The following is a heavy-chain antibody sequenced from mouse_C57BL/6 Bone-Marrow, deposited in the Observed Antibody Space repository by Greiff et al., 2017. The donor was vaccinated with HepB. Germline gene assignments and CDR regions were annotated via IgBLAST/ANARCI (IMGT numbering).Heavy chain of an antibody. D-gene: IGHD1-1*01. CDR2: IYPGDGDT. Sequence: QVQLQHSGPELVKPGASVKISCKASGYAFSSSWMNWVKQRPGKGLEWIGRIYPGDGDTNYNGKFKGKATLTADKSSSTAYMQLSSLTSEDSAVYFCARGFGHYYGSSYYFDYWGQGTTLTVSS. CDR3: ARGFGHYYGSSYYFDY. V-gene: IGHV1-82*01. CDR1: GYAFSSSW. J-gene: IGHJ2*01.